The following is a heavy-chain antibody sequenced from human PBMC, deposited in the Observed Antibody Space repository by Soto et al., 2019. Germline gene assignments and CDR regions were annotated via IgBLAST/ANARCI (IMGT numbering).Heavy chain of an antibody. Sequence: EVQLLESGGGLVQPGGSLRLSCAGSGFTFINYAMNWVRQAPGQGLEWVSSISGGGDAAFFGDSVRGRVTISRDNSKNTVTRQMNSLGVGDTADYYCARKILWSTTSPDYWYLDLWGRGTLVTVSS. V-gene: IGHV3-23*01. CDR2: ISGGGDAA. J-gene: IGHJ2*01. CDR3: ARKILWSTTSPDYWYLDL. CDR1: GFTFINYA. D-gene: IGHD2-21*01.